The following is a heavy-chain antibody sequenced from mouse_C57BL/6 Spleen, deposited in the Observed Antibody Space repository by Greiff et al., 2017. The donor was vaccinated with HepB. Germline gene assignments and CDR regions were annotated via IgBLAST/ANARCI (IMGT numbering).Heavy chain of an antibody. CDR2: ISDGGSYT. J-gene: IGHJ3*01. V-gene: IGHV5-4*01. D-gene: IGHD2-12*01. CDR3: AREDDRRFAY. CDR1: GFTFSSYA. Sequence: EVKVVESGGGLVKPGGSLKLSCAASGFTFSSYAMSWVRQTPEKRLEWVATISDGGSYTYYPDNVKGRFTISRDNAKNNLYLQMSHLKSEDTAMYYCAREDDRRFAYWGQGTLVTVSA.